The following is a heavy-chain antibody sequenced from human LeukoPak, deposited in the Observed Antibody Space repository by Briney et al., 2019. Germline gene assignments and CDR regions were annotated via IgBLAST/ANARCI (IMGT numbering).Heavy chain of an antibody. V-gene: IGHV3-7*01. CDR1: GFIFTSYW. J-gene: IGHJ4*02. CDR2: INIEGSQK. Sequence: GGSLTLPCAASGFIFTSYWMSWVRQAPGKGLEWVANINIEGSQKNYVDSVKGRFTISRDNAENSLYLQLNSLRAEDAAMYFCARDVPNGFFDYWGQGALVTVSS. CDR3: ARDVPNGFFDY. D-gene: IGHD2-8*01.